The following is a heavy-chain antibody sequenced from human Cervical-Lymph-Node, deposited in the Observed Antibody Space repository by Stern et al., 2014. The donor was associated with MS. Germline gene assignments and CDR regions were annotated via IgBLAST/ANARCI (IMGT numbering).Heavy chain of an antibody. Sequence: QVQLQESGPGLVKPSQTLSLTCTVSGGSISGGDFYWSWIRQSAGKGLEWIGRVSDSGTTVNNPSYRSRVAMSVDTSKNQFPLRLTSVTAADTAVYYCARDRLYDTVWYQWYFDLWGRGTLVTVSS. V-gene: IGHV4-61*02. J-gene: IGHJ2*01. D-gene: IGHD3-16*01. CDR3: ARDRLYDTVWYQWYFDL. CDR2: VSDSGTT. CDR1: GGSISGGDFY.